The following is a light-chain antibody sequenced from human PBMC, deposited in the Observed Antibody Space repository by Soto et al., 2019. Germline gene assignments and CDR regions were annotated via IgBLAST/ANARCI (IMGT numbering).Light chain of an antibody. CDR3: QQRSNWPS. J-gene: IGKJ4*01. CDR2: DAS. V-gene: IGKV3-11*01. Sequence: EIVLTQSPATLSLSPGERATLSCRASQSVSSYLAWYQQKPGQAPRLLIYDASNRATGIPARFSGSGSGTDFTLTISSLEPEDFAVYYCQQRSNWPSFGGGPKVELK. CDR1: QSVSSY.